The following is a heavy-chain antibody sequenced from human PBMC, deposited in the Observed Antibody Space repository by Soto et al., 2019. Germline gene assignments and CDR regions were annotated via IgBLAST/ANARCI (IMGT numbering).Heavy chain of an antibody. Sequence: EVQVVESGGGLVQPGGSLRLSCAASGFSVTNNYMNWVRQAPGKGLEWVSIIDIGGNTYYADSVKDRFTISRDNSRNTLYLQMDRLRAEDTAVYYCASGRGSTGYLGREHYFDYWGQGTLVTVSP. D-gene: IGHD2-2*01. V-gene: IGHV3-66*01. CDR1: GFSVTNNY. CDR3: ASGRGSTGYLGREHYFDY. J-gene: IGHJ4*02. CDR2: IDIGGNT.